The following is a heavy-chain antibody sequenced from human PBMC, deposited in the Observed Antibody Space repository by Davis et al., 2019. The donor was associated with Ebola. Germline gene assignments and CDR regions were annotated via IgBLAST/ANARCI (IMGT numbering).Heavy chain of an antibody. CDR2: INHRGST. Sequence: SETLSLTCAVYGGSFSDYYWTWIRQPPGKGKGLEWIGEINHRGSTNYNPSLKSRVTISVDTSKNQFSLKLSSVTAADTAVYYCARLEYYYDSSGYYYPYYYYGMDVWGQGTTVTVSS. CDR1: GGSFSDYY. CDR3: ARLEYYYDSSGYYYPYYYYGMDV. D-gene: IGHD3-22*01. J-gene: IGHJ6*02. V-gene: IGHV4-34*01.